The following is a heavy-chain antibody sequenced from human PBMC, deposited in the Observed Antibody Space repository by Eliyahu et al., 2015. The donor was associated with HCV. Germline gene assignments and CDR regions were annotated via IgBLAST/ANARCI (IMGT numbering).Heavy chain of an antibody. CDR3: ARLGIPAASWILDY. CDR2: IFPGGSET. CDR1: GYSFTSYW. V-gene: IGHV5-51*01. D-gene: IGHD2-2*01. Sequence: EVQLVQSGAEVKKPGESLKISCEGSGYSFTSYWIAWVRQMPGKGLEWMGTIFPGGSETIYSPSFRGQVTISADKSINTAYLQWSSLRASDTAMYFCARLGIPAASWILDYWGLGTLVTVSS. J-gene: IGHJ4*02.